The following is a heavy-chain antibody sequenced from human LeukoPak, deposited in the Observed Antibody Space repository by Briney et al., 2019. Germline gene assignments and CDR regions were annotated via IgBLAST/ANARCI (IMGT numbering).Heavy chain of an antibody. CDR3: ARDERFGVLNF. D-gene: IGHD3-16*01. Sequence: PSETLSPTCAVSGYSISSGYYWDWIRQPPGKGLEWIGTVYHSGTTFYNSSLKSRITISVDTSKNQFSLKLSSVTAADTAVYFCARDERFGVLNFWGQGTLVTVSS. CDR2: VYHSGTT. J-gene: IGHJ4*02. V-gene: IGHV4-38-2*02. CDR1: GYSISSGYY.